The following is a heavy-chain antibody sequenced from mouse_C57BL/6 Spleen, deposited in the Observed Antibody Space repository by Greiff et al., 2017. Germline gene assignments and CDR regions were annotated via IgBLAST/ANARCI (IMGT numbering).Heavy chain of an antibody. CDR1: GYAFTNYL. CDR3: ARSRWGFAY. CDR2: INPGSGGT. Sequence: VQLVESGAELVRPGTSVKVSCKASGYAFTNYLIEWVKQRPGQGLEWIGVINPGSGGTNYSEKFKGKATLTADKSSSTAYMQLSSLTSEDSAVYFCARSRWGFAYWGQGTLVTVSA. D-gene: IGHD1-1*02. V-gene: IGHV1-54*01. J-gene: IGHJ3*01.